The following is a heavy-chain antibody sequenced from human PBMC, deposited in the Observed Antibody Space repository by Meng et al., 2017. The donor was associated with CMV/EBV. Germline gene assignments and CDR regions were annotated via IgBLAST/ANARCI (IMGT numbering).Heavy chain of an antibody. Sequence: SETLSLTCTVSGGSISSSSYYWGWIRQPPGKGLEWIGSIYYSGSTYYNPSLKSRVTISVDTSKNQFSLKLSSVTAADTAVYYCASGITIFGVVINSYNWFDPWGQGTRVTVSS. CDR2: IYYSGST. D-gene: IGHD3-3*01. V-gene: IGHV4-39*07. CDR1: GGSISSSSYY. CDR3: ASGITIFGVVINSYNWFDP. J-gene: IGHJ5*02.